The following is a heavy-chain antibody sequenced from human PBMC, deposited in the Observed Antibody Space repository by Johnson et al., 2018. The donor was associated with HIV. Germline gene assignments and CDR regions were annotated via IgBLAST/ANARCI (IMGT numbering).Heavy chain of an antibody. CDR1: GFTFSNYG. V-gene: IGHV3-13*01. D-gene: IGHD3-16*01. CDR3: ARSGGGLAGREKDDVFDI. CDR2: IGTAGDT. J-gene: IGHJ3*02. Sequence: VQLVESGGGLVQPGGSLRLSCAASGFTFSNYGMHWVRHGTGRGLEWVSAIGTAGDTSYPGSVKGRFTISRENAKKSLYLQMNSLRAGDTAVYYCARSGGGLAGREKDDVFDIWGQGTMVTVSS.